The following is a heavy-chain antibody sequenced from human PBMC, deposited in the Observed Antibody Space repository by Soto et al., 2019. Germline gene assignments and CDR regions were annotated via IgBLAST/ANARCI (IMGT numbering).Heavy chain of an antibody. CDR1: GFTFSSYA. D-gene: IGHD6-19*01. Sequence: GESLKISCAASGFTFSSYAMHWVRQAPGKGLEWVAVISYDGSNKYYADSVKGRFTISRDNSKNTLYLQMNSLRAEDTAVYYCASFHRLVRDYWGQGTLVTVSS. V-gene: IGHV3-30-3*01. CDR2: ISYDGSNK. CDR3: ASFHRLVRDY. J-gene: IGHJ4*02.